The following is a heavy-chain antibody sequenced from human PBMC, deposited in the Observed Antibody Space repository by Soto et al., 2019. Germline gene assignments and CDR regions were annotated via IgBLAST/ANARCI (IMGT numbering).Heavy chain of an antibody. CDR1: GGSISSYY. CDR3: ARRGLRPFDSGYYMDV. CDR2: IYYSGST. V-gene: IGHV4-59*01. D-gene: IGHD3-9*01. J-gene: IGHJ6*03. Sequence: SSETLSLTCTVSGGSISSYYWSWIRQPPGKGLEWIGYIYYSGSTNYNPSLKSRVTISVDTSKNQFSLKLSSVTAADTAVYYCARRGLRPFDSGYYMDVWGKGITVTVSS.